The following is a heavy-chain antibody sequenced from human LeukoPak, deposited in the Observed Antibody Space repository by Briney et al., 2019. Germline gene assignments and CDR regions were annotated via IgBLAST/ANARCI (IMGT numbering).Heavy chain of an antibody. CDR1: GGSFSGYY. J-gene: IGHJ4*02. D-gene: IGHD3-22*01. V-gene: IGHV4-34*01. CDR3: ARVADYYDSSGYYSARYSLLFDY. CDR2: INHSGST. Sequence: SETLSLTCAVYGGSFSGYYWSWIRQPPGKGLEWIGEINHSGSTNYNPSLKSRVTISVDKSKNQFSLKLSSVTAADTAVYYCARVADYYDSSGYYSARYSLLFDYWGQGTLVTVSS.